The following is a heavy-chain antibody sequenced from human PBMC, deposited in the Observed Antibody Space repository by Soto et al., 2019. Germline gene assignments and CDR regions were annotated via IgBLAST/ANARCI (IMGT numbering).Heavy chain of an antibody. Sequence: SETLSLTCNVSGGSISRSSYYWGWIRQPPGKGLEWIGSMYYSGSTYYNPSLKSRVTISIDTPKNQLSLKLTSVTAVDTAVYYCSRRAPEGFDPWGQGTLVTVSS. CDR1: GGSISRSSYY. V-gene: IGHV4-39*01. CDR2: MYYSGST. J-gene: IGHJ5*02. CDR3: SRRAPEGFDP.